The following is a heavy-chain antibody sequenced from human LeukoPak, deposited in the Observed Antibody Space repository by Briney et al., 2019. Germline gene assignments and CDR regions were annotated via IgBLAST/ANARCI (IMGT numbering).Heavy chain of an antibody. V-gene: IGHV3-66*01. J-gene: IGHJ4*02. Sequence: RAGGSLRLSCAASGFTVSSNYMSWVRQAPGKGLEWVSVIYSGRSTHYADSVKGRFTISRDNSKNTVYLQMNSLRADDTAMYYCATGDSFDYWGQGTLVTVSS. CDR3: ATGDSFDY. CDR2: IYSGRST. CDR1: GFTVSSNY.